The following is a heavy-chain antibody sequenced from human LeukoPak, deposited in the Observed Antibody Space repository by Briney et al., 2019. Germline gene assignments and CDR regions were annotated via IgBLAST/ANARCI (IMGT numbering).Heavy chain of an antibody. CDR1: GYTSTIYY. CDR3: ARNPPYCTSTSCYNDY. CDR2: INPNSGAT. D-gene: IGHD2-2*02. V-gene: IGHV1-2*02. Sequence: ASVKVSCKASGYTSTIYYMHWVRQAPGQGLEWVGWINPNSGATSYAQRFQGRVTMTRDTSISTAYMELSGLTSDDTAVYYCARNPPYCTSTSCYNDYWGQGTLVTVSS. J-gene: IGHJ4*02.